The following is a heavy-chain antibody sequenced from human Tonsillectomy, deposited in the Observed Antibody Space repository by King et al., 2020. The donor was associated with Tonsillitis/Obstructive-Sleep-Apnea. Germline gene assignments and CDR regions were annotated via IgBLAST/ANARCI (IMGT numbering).Heavy chain of an antibody. CDR3: ARGYYGSGTGKYIDV. J-gene: IGHJ6*03. V-gene: IGHV1-18*01. CDR1: GYTFTDYG. CDR2: ISAYNGNR. Sequence: QLVQSGAEVKKPGASVKVSCKASGYTFTDYGVTWVRQAPGQGLEWMGWISAYNGNRNYAQKLQGRVTMTTDTPTRTAYMELSSLRSDDTAVYYCARGYYGSGTGKYIDVWGKGTTVTVSS. D-gene: IGHD3-10*01.